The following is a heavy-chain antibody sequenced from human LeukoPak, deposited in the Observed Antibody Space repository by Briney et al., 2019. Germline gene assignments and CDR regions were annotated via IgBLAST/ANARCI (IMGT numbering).Heavy chain of an antibody. Sequence: ASVKVSCKASGHTFTSYGINWVRQAPGQGLEWMGWISAYNGNTNYAQKLQGRVTMTTDTSTSTAYMELRSLRSDDTAVYYCARVNGYNDWNYFDYWGQGTLVTVSS. CDR2: ISAYNGNT. D-gene: IGHD5-24*01. J-gene: IGHJ4*02. CDR1: GHTFTSYG. V-gene: IGHV1-18*01. CDR3: ARVNGYNDWNYFDY.